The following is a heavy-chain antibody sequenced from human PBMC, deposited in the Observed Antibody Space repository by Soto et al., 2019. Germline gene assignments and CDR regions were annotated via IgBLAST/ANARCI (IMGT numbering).Heavy chain of an antibody. CDR1: GGSISSGGYS. J-gene: IGHJ4*02. CDR3: AREGKGYDSSGHVTD. V-gene: IGHV4-30-2*01. Sequence: QLQLQESGSGLVKPSQTLSLTCAVSGGSISSGGYSWSWIRQPPGKGLEWIGYIYNSGSTYYNPSLKSRVTISVDRSRNQFSLKLSSVTAADTAVYYCAREGKGYDSSGHVTDWGQGTLFTVSS. CDR2: IYNSGST. D-gene: IGHD3-22*01.